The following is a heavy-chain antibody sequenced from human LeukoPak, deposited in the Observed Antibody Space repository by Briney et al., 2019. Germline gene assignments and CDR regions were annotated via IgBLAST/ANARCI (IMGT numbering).Heavy chain of an antibody. V-gene: IGHV3-21*01. CDR3: ARDVGDSSGYYFIPFDY. D-gene: IGHD3-22*01. Sequence: GGSLRLSCAASGFTFSSYAMNWVRQAPGQGLEWVSPISSSSSYIYYADSVKGRFTISRDNAKNSLYLQMNSLRAEDTAVYYCARDVGDSSGYYFIPFDYWGQGTLVTVSS. CDR1: GFTFSSYA. CDR2: ISSSSSYI. J-gene: IGHJ4*02.